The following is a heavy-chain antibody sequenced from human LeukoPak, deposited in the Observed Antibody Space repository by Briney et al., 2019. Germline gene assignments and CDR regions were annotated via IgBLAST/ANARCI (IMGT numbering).Heavy chain of an antibody. J-gene: IGHJ4*02. CDR3: ARGVYIAAAQYGY. CDR1: GGSISSYY. D-gene: IGHD6-13*01. CDR2: IYYSGTT. Sequence: TSETLSLTCTVSGGSISSYYWSWIRQPPGKGLEWIGYIYYSGTTNYNPSLKSRVTIAVDTSKNQFSLKLSSVTAADTAVYYCARGVYIAAAQYGYWGQGTLVTVSS. V-gene: IGHV4-59*01.